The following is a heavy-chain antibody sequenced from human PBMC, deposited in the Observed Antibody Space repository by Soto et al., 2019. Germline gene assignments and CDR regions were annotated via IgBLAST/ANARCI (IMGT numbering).Heavy chain of an antibody. V-gene: IGHV3-13*01. Sequence: EVQLVESGGGLVQPGGSLRLSCAASGFTFSSYDMHWVRQATGKGLEWVSAIGTAGDTYYPGSVTGRFTISRENAKNSLYLQMNSLRAEDTAVYYCASSHYGDHLDAFDIWGQGTMVTVSS. CDR3: ASSHYGDHLDAFDI. D-gene: IGHD4-17*01. CDR1: GFTFSSYD. CDR2: IGTAGDT. J-gene: IGHJ3*02.